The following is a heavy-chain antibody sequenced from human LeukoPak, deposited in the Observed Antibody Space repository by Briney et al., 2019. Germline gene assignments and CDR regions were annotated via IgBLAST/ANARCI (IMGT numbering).Heavy chain of an antibody. Sequence: GGSLGLSCAASGFTFSSYSMNWVRQAPGKGLEWVSSISSSSSYIYYADSVKGRFTISRDNAKNSLYLQMNSLRAEDTAVYYCARDLLPYYYDSSGYHPEAFDIWGQGTMVTVSS. CDR3: ARDLLPYYYDSSGYHPEAFDI. CDR1: GFTFSSYS. D-gene: IGHD3-22*01. J-gene: IGHJ3*02. CDR2: ISSSSSYI. V-gene: IGHV3-21*01.